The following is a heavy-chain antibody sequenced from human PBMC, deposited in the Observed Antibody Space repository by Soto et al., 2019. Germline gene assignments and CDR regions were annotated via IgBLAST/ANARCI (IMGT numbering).Heavy chain of an antibody. CDR1: GFTVSRNY. J-gene: IGHJ4*02. V-gene: IGHV3-66*01. D-gene: IGHD5-18*01. Sequence: DVQLVESGGGLVQPGGSLRVSCAASGFTVSRNYMSWVRQAPGKGLEWVSVIYSGGNTYYADSVKGRFTISRDNSXNTVYLQMNSLGAEDTAMYYCAREEGNGYNYGLYYWGQGTLVTVSS. CDR2: IYSGGNT. CDR3: AREEGNGYNYGLYY.